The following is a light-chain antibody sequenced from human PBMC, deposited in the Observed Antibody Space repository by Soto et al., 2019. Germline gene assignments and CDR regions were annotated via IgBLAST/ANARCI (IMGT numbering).Light chain of an antibody. CDR3: QQVNSYPLN. CDR2: AAS. J-gene: IGKJ3*01. V-gene: IGKV1-9*01. CDR1: QGISSY. Sequence: DIQLTQSPSFLYASVGDRVTITCRASQGISSYLAWYQQKPGKDPKVLIYAASTLQSWVPSTFSRSGSGTEFTLTISSLQPEDFATYYCQQVNSYPLNFGPGTKVDIK.